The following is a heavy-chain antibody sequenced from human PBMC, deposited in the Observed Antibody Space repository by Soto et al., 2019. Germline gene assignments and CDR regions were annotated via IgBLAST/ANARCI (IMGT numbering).Heavy chain of an antibody. CDR1: GFTFDDYA. J-gene: IGHJ3*02. CDR2: ISWNRGSI. CDR3: AKGGVLPAEAWFAFHI. Sequence: EVQLVESGGGLVQPGRSLRLSCAASGFTFDDYAMHWVRQAPGKGLEWVSGISWNRGSIGYADSVKGRFTISRDNAQNFLFLQMNSLRPEDTALYYCAKGGVLPAEAWFAFHIWGQGTMVTVSS. V-gene: IGHV3-9*01. D-gene: IGHD2-2*01.